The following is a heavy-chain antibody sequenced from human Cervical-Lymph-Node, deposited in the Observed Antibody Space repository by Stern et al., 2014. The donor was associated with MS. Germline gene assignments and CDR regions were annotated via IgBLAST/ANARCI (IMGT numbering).Heavy chain of an antibody. J-gene: IGHJ3*02. D-gene: IGHD3-9*01. V-gene: IGHV1-69*09. Sequence: QVQLVQSGAEMKKPGSSVKVSCRASGGTFASNTISWVRQAPGQGLQWMGRIIPIVDVKNYAQKFQGRVTITADRSTNTAYMDLRSLTPEDTAVYYCVRDRSTFDDRADIWGQGTTITVSS. CDR3: VRDRSTFDDRADI. CDR2: IIPIVDVK. CDR1: GGTFASNT.